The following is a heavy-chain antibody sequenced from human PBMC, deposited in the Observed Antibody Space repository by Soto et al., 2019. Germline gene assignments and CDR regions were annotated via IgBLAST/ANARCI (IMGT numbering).Heavy chain of an antibody. CDR3: AKEIVSTVIYHGSYFDY. CDR1: GFTFSSYA. J-gene: IGHJ4*02. D-gene: IGHD5-12*01. CDR2: ISGSGGST. Sequence: EVQLLESGGGLVQPGGSLRLSCAASGFTFSSYAMSWVRQAPGKGLEWVSAISGSGGSTYYADSVKGRFTISRDNSKNTLYLRMNSLRAEDTAVYYCAKEIVSTVIYHGSYFDYWGQGTLVTVSS. V-gene: IGHV3-23*01.